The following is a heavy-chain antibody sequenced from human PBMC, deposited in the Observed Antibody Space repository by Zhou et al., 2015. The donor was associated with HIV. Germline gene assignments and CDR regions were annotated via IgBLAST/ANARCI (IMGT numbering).Heavy chain of an antibody. V-gene: IGHV1-69*06. J-gene: IGHJ2*01. CDR3: ARDRGAARPDWRYFDL. CDR2: IIPMFGTV. D-gene: IGHD6-6*01. CDR1: GGTFSNYA. Sequence: QVQLVQSGAEVKKPGSSVKVSCEASGGTFSNYAVSWVRQAPGQGLEWMGAIIPMFGTVRYAQKFQGRVTLTADRSTNTAYMEMRSLRSDDTAVYYCARDRGAARPDWRYFDLWGRGTLVSVSS.